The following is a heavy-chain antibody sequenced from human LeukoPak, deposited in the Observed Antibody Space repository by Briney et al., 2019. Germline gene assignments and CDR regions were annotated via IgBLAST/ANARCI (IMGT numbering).Heavy chain of an antibody. CDR3: ARDYGDYHPFAY. CDR2: IYYSGST. CDR1: GGSISSYY. D-gene: IGHD4-17*01. V-gene: IGHV4-59*01. J-gene: IGHJ4*02. Sequence: SETLSLTCTVSGGSISSYYWSWIRRPPGKGRRWIGYIYYSGSTNYNPSLKSRVTISVDTSKNQFSLKLSSVTAADTAVYYCARDYGDYHPFAYWGQGTLVTVSS.